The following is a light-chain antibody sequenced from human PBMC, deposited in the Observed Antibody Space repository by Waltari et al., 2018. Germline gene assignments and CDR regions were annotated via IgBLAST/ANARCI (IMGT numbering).Light chain of an antibody. V-gene: IGLV2-23*02. CDR2: EVI. J-gene: IGLJ3*02. Sequence: QSALTQPASVSGAPGQSITISCTPTTSGGGNSDFVSWYQHHQGKVPKLLIYEVIKRPSNISDRFTGSKSGNTASLSISGLQADDEADYYCCSHVQKDIWLFGRGTKVTVL. CDR1: TSGGGNSDF. CDR3: CSHVQKDIWL.